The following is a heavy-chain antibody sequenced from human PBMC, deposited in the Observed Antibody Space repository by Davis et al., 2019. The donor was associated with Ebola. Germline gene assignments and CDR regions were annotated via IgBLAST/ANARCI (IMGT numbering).Heavy chain of an antibody. Sequence: MPGGSLRLSCTVPGGSIISSSSYWGWIRQPPRKGLEWIGSIYYSGITYYNPSLKSRVTISVDTSRNQFSLKLRSVTAADTAVYYCARQGWSGYSLRHWLDPWGRGTLVTVSS. CDR1: GGSIISSSSY. V-gene: IGHV4-39*01. CDR2: IYYSGIT. D-gene: IGHD3-3*01. CDR3: ARQGWSGYSLRHWLDP. J-gene: IGHJ5*02.